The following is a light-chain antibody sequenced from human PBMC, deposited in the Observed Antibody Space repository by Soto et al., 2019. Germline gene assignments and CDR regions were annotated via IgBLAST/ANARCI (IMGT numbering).Light chain of an antibody. CDR3: QQYGSSPWT. V-gene: IGKV3-20*01. J-gene: IGKJ1*01. CDR1: QSVSSSY. CDR2: GAS. Sequence: EFVLTQSPGTLSLSPGERATLSCRASQSVSSSYLAWYQQKPGQAPRLLIYGASSRATDIPDRFSGSGSGTDFTLTISRLEPEDFAVYYCQQYGSSPWTFGQGTKVDI.